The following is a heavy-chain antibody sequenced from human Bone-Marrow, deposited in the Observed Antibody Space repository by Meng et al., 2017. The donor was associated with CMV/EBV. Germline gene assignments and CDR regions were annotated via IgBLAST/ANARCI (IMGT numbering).Heavy chain of an antibody. J-gene: IGHJ6*02. CDR1: GGSISSSSYY. Sequence: GSLRLSCTVSGGSISSSSYYWGWIRQPPGKGLEWIGSIYYSGSTYYNPSLKSRVTISVDTSKNQFSLKLSSVTAADTAVYYCARGRAIRSHEYSNHYYYYYYGMDVWGQGTTVTVSS. V-gene: IGHV4-39*07. CDR3: ARGRAIRSHEYSNHYYYYYYGMDV. D-gene: IGHD4-11*01. CDR2: IYYSGST.